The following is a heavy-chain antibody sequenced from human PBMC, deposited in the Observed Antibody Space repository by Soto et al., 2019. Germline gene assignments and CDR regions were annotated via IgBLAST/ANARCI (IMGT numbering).Heavy chain of an antibody. V-gene: IGHV3-23*01. CDR2: IGGSGGYT. D-gene: IGHD6-13*01. CDR3: AKDPGGSSGWYDY. Sequence: GVSLRLSCAASGFTFGSYAMSWVRQAPGKGLEWVSDIGGSGGYTYYGDPVKGRFTISRDNSKNTLYLHMNSLRAEDTAVYYCAKDPGGSSGWYDYWGQGTLVTVSS. CDR1: GFTFGSYA. J-gene: IGHJ4*02.